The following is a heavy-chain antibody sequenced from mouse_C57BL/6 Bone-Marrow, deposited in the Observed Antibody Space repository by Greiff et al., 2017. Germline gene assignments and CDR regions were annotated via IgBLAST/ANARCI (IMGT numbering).Heavy chain of an antibody. Sequence: EVKLMESGGGLVKPGGSLKLSCAASGFTFSDYGMHWVRQAPEKGLEWVAYISSGSSTIYYADTVKGRFTISRDNAKNTLFLQMTSLRSEDTAMYYCARPRGYSNGFAYWGQGTLVTVSA. CDR3: ARPRGYSNGFAY. V-gene: IGHV5-17*01. D-gene: IGHD2-5*01. CDR1: GFTFSDYG. CDR2: ISSGSSTI. J-gene: IGHJ3*01.